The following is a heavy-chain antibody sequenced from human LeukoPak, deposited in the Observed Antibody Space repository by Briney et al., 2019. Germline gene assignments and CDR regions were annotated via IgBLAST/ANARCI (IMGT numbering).Heavy chain of an antibody. V-gene: IGHV3-21*01. J-gene: IGHJ4*02. D-gene: IGHD3-10*01. CDR1: GFTFSSYS. CDR3: ACRYGSGSYYDY. Sequence: GGSLRLSCAASGFTFSSYSMNWVRQAPGKGLEWVSSISSSSSYIYYADSVKGRFTISRDNAKNSLYLQMNSLRAEDTAVYYCACRYGSGSYYDYWGQGTLVTVSS. CDR2: ISSSSSYI.